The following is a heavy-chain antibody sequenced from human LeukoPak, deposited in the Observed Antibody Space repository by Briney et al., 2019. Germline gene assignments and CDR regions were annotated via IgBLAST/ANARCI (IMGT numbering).Heavy chain of an antibody. CDR1: GFTVSSYG. V-gene: IGHV3-23*01. CDR2: FSATDGSA. CDR3: AKARIAAAGTGAFDG. J-gene: IGHJ3*01. Sequence: GGSLRLSCAASGFTVSSYGMTWVRQAPGKGLEWVSAFSATDGSAQYAESVRGRFTISRDNSKNSPYLQMNSLKDEDTAVYFCAKARIAAAGTGAFDGWGQGTMVTVSS. D-gene: IGHD6-13*01.